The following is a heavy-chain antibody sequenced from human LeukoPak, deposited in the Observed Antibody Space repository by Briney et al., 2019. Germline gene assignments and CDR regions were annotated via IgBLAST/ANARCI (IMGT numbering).Heavy chain of an antibody. CDR3: SRVMGWGIVLKVYASHYYMDL. D-gene: IGHD2-8*01. J-gene: IGHJ6*03. Sequence: PSETLSLTCTVSGGSISSSSYYWGWIRQPPGKGLEWIGSIYYSGSTYYNPSLKSRVTISVDTSKNQFSRKLSAVTAADTAVYYCSRVMGWGIVLKVYASHYYMDLWGKGTTVTVSS. CDR1: GGSISSSSYY. V-gene: IGHV4-39*07. CDR2: IYYSGST.